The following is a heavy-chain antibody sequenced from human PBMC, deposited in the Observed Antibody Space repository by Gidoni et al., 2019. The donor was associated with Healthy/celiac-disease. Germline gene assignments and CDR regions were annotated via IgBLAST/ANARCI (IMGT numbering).Heavy chain of an antibody. CDR3: ARFSKDPYGEMGY. D-gene: IGHD4-17*01. CDR2: IYYSGST. Sequence: QVQLQASGPGLVKPSETLSLPCTVSGGSISSYYWSWIRQPPGKGLEWIGYIYYSGSTNYNPSLKSRVTISVDTSKNQFSLKLNSVIAADTAVYYCARFSKDPYGEMGYWGQGTLVTVSS. J-gene: IGHJ4*02. V-gene: IGHV4-59*01. CDR1: GGSISSYY.